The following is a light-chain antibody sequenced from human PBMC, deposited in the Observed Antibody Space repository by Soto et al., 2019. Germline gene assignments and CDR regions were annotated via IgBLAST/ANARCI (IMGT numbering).Light chain of an antibody. CDR1: SSDVGYYNY. CDR2: EVS. Sequence: QSVLTQPASVSGSPGQSITISCTGTSSDVGYYNYVSWYQQHAGKAPKLMIYEVSNRPSGVSNRFSGSKSGNTASLTISGLQAEEEADYYCCSYTRSSTSVFGTGTKVTVL. CDR3: CSYTRSSTSV. J-gene: IGLJ1*01. V-gene: IGLV2-14*01.